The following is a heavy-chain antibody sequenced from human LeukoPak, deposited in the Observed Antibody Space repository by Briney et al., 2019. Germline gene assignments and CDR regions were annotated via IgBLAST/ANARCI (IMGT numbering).Heavy chain of an antibody. J-gene: IGHJ4*02. V-gene: IGHV4-39*01. CDR3: ARHGIYSGYGGDY. CDR2: IYYSGST. Sequence: SETLSLTCTVSGGSISSSSYYWGWIRQPPGKGLEWIGSIYYSGSTYYNPSLKSRVTISVDTSKNQFSLKLSSVTAADTAVYYCARHGIYSGYGGDYWGQGTLVTVSS. D-gene: IGHD5-12*01. CDR1: GGSISSSSYY.